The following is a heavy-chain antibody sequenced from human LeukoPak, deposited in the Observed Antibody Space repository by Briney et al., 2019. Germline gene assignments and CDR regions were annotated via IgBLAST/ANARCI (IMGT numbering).Heavy chain of an antibody. D-gene: IGHD2-2*01. CDR1: GFTFSSYS. CDR3: ARDNIVVVPAAMTAHNWFDP. V-gene: IGHV3-21*01. CDR2: ISSSSSYI. Sequence: GGSLRLSCAASGFTFSSYSMNWVRQAPGKGLEWVSSISSSSSYIYYADSVKGRFTISRDNAKNSLYLQMNSLGAEDTAVYYCARDNIVVVPAAMTAHNWFDPWGQGTLVTVSS. J-gene: IGHJ5*02.